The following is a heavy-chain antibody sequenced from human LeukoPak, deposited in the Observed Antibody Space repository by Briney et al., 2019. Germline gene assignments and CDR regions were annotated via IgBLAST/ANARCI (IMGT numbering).Heavy chain of an antibody. CDR2: IYYSGST. Sequence: SETLSLTCTVSGGSISSYYWSWIRQPPGKGLEWIGYIYYSGSTNYNPSLKSRVTISVDTSKNQFFLKLSSVTAADTAVYYCARLSVQYGTDVWGQGTTVTVSS. D-gene: IGHD3-10*01. J-gene: IGHJ6*02. CDR1: GGSISSYY. CDR3: ARLSVQYGTDV. V-gene: IGHV4-59*08.